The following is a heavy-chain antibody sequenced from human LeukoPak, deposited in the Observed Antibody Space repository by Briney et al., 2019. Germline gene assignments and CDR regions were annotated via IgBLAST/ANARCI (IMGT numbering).Heavy chain of an antibody. Sequence: GASVKVSCKASGGNFSNYANSWVRQAPGQGLEWMGGIIPIFGTANYAQKFQGRVTIIADESMNTAYMELSSLRSEDTAVYYCAREGDSSGYYYKKVYYFDYWGQGTLVTVSS. V-gene: IGHV1-69*13. J-gene: IGHJ4*02. D-gene: IGHD3-22*01. CDR1: GGNFSNYA. CDR2: IIPIFGTA. CDR3: AREGDSSGYYYKKVYYFDY.